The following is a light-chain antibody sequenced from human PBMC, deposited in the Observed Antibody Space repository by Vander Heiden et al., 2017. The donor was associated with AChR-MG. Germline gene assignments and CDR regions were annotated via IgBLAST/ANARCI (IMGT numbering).Light chain of an antibody. CDR2: EAS. Sequence: DIQMTQSPSTLSASVGDRVTITCRASQSISNWLAWYQQKPGKAPNVLIYEASTLEDGVPSRFSGSGFGTEFTLTISNLQPDDFATYYCQQYKSYSRTFGQGTKVEIK. V-gene: IGKV1-5*03. CDR1: QSISNW. J-gene: IGKJ1*01. CDR3: QQYKSYSRT.